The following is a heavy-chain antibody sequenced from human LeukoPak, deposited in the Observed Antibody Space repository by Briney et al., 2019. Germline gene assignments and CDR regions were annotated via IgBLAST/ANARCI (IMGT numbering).Heavy chain of an antibody. Sequence: GGSLTLSCEASGCTFSSYNMNWVRQAAGKGLEWVSSISSSSSYIYHADSVKGPFTLSRDNAKNSMYLQINSLIADDPAVYYCAGDYYKNFDYWGQGTLVTVSS. D-gene: IGHD3-10*01. CDR1: GCTFSSYN. J-gene: IGHJ4*02. CDR2: ISSSSSYI. CDR3: AGDYYKNFDY. V-gene: IGHV3-21*01.